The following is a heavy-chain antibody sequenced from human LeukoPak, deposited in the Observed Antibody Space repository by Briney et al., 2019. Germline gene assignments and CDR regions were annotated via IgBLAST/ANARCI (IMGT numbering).Heavy chain of an antibody. CDR1: GYTFTLYT. CDR3: ARDDEIAAALN. Sequence: VASVKVSCKASGYTFTLYTMHWVRQAPGQRLEWMGWINAGNGNTKYSQKFQGRVTITRDTSASTAYMELSSLRSEDTAVYYCARDDEIAAALNWGQGTLVTVSS. J-gene: IGHJ4*02. D-gene: IGHD6-13*01. V-gene: IGHV1-3*01. CDR2: INAGNGNT.